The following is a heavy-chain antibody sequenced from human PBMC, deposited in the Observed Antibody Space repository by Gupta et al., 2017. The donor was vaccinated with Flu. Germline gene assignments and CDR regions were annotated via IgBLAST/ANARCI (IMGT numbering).Heavy chain of an antibody. V-gene: IGHV4-59*08. D-gene: IGHD5-18*01. J-gene: IGHJ4*02. Sequence: QVQLQESGPGLVKPSETLSLTCTVSGGSIRNYYWSWIRQPPGKGLEWIGYIYYSGSTNYNPSLNSRVTISLDTSKNQFSLRLTSVTAADTAVYYCARDTAMNKWGRGTLVTGSS. CDR1: GGSIRNYY. CDR2: IYYSGST. CDR3: ARDTAMNK.